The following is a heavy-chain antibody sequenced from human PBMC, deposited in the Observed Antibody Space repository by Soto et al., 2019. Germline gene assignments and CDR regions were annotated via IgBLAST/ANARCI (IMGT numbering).Heavy chain of an antibody. CDR3: ALHLAPPLISVSVDCFDP. CDR2: IYPGDFDT. J-gene: IGHJ5*02. D-gene: IGHD3-16*01. Sequence: GESLXISCKGSGYXFSNSWIGWVRQMTGKGLEWMGIIYPGDFDTKYSPSFQGQVPISADKSISTAYLQWSSLKASDTAMYYFALHLAPPLISVSVDCFDPWGQGTLVTVSS. CDR1: GYXFSNSW. V-gene: IGHV5-51*01.